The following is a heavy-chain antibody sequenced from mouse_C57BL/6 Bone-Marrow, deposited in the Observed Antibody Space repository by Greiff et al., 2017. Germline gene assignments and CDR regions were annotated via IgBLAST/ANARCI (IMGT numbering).Heavy chain of an antibody. CDR3: TPNWDWYFDV. Sequence: LVESGAELVRPGASVKLSCTASGFNIKDDYMHWVKQRPEQGLEWIGWIDPENGDTEYASKFQGKATITADTSSNTAYLQLSSLTSEDTAVYYCTPNWDWYFDVWGTGTTVTVSS. CDR1: GFNIKDDY. D-gene: IGHD4-1*01. CDR2: IDPENGDT. J-gene: IGHJ1*03. V-gene: IGHV14-4*01.